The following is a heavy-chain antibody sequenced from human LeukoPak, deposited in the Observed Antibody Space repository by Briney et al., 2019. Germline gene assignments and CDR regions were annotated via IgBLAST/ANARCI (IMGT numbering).Heavy chain of an antibody. J-gene: IGHJ4*02. CDR3: ARDRASWVPYYFDY. V-gene: IGHV4-38-2*02. CDR2: IYHSGSS. CDR1: NYSIRSNYY. D-gene: IGHD1-1*01. Sequence: PSETLSLTCTVSNYSIRSNYYWGWIRQPPGKGLEWIGSIYHSGSSYYNPSLKSRVTISVDTSKNQFSLKLSSVTAADTAVYYCARDRASWVPYYFDYWAREPWSPSPQ.